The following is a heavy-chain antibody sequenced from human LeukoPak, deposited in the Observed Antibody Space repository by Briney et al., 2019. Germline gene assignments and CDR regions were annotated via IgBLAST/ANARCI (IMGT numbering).Heavy chain of an antibody. CDR1: GGSISSSSYS. V-gene: IGHV4-39*07. D-gene: IGHD1-26*01. J-gene: IGHJ4*02. CDR3: ATLDPYSGSYYDY. CDR2: IYYSGST. Sequence: KPSETLSLTCTVSGGSISSSSYSWGWIRQPPGKGLEWIGSIYYSGSTYYNPSLKSRVTISVDTSKNQFSLKLSSVTAADTAVYYCATLDPYSGSYYDYWGQGTLVTVSS.